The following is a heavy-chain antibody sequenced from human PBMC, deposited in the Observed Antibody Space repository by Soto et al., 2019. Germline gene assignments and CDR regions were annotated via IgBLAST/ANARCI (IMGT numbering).Heavy chain of an antibody. D-gene: IGHD2-2*01. CDR3: ATVHSTSRSFDY. J-gene: IGHJ4*02. Sequence: PGGSLRLSCAASGFTFSMSAMSWVRQAPGKGLEWVSTTGLNGRTTYYADSVKGRFTVSRDNSKNTLHPQMNSLRAEDTAVYYCATVHSTSRSFDYWGQGTLVTVSS. CDR1: GFTFSMSA. V-gene: IGHV3-23*01. CDR2: TGLNGRTT.